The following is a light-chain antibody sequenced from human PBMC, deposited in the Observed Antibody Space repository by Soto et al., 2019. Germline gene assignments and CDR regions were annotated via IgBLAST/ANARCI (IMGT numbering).Light chain of an antibody. V-gene: IGLV2-14*03. CDR2: DVS. Sequence: SALTQPASVSGSPGQSITISCTRTSSDVGGYNYVSWYQHHPGKAPKLMIYDVSNRPSGVSNRFSGSKSGNTASLTISGLQPEDEADYYCSSYTTSNTRQIVFGTGTKLTVL. CDR1: SSDVGGYNY. J-gene: IGLJ1*01. CDR3: SSYTTSNTRQIV.